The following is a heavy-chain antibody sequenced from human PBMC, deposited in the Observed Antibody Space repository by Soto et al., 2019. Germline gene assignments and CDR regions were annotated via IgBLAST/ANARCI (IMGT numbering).Heavy chain of an antibody. Sequence: EGQLVESGGGLVKPGGSLRLSCAASGFAFQTYTMEWLRQPPGKGLEWVSSITISGNYIYYADSVKGRVTISRDNGRNSVYLQTNSLRAEDTAVYYCAKVGVLRTNFRWFDLWGQGTLVTVSS. J-gene: IGHJ5*02. D-gene: IGHD2-8*01. V-gene: IGHV3-21*01. CDR2: ITISGNYI. CDR3: AKVGVLRTNFRWFDL. CDR1: GFAFQTYT.